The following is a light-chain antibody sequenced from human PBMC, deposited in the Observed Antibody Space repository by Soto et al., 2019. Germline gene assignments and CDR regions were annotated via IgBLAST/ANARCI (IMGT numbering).Light chain of an antibody. V-gene: IGKV3-11*01. CDR2: DAS. J-gene: IGKJ4*02. CDR3: QQRSNWPLT. CDR1: QSVSSY. Sequence: EIVLTQSPATLSLSPGERATLSCRASQSVSSYLAWYQQKPGQAPRLLIYDASNRATGIPARFSGSGSGTGFTLTIRSLKPEDFAVYYCQQRSNWPLTFGGGTKVEIK.